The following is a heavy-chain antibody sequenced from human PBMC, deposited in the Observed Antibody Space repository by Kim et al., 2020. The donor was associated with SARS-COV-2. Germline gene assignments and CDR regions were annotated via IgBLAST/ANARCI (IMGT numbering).Heavy chain of an antibody. CDR1: GFTFSSYG. Sequence: GGSLRLSCAASGFTFSSYGMHWVRQAPGKGLEWVAVIWYDGSNKYYADSVKGRFTISRDNSKNTLYLQMNSLRAEDTAVYYCAKGEEEYSGYDFFVYRYSGSYFFDYWGQGTLVTVSS. CDR3: AKGEEEYSGYDFFVYRYSGSYFFDY. V-gene: IGHV3-33*06. CDR2: IWYDGSNK. J-gene: IGHJ4*02. D-gene: IGHD1-26*01.